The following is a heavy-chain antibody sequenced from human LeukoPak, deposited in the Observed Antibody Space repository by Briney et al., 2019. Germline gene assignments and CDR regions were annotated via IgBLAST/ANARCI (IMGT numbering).Heavy chain of an antibody. D-gene: IGHD3-22*01. CDR1: GGSTSTGNYY. Sequence: SETLSLTCTVSGGSTSTGNYYWDWIRQPPGKGLEWIGSIHYTGSTNYKPSLGSRVTMSVDTSNNQFSLKMTSVTAADTAVYYCARTCGRASVDPGTCGYIASWGQGILVTVSS. V-gene: IGHV4-39*01. CDR2: IHYTGST. J-gene: IGHJ4*02. CDR3: ARTCGRASVDPGTCGYIAS.